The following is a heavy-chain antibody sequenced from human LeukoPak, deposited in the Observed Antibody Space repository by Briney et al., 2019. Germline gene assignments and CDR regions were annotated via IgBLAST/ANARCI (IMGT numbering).Heavy chain of an antibody. CDR2: INSDGSST. CDR1: GFTFSSYW. CDR3: ARVMITFGGFDP. J-gene: IGHJ5*02. D-gene: IGHD3-16*01. Sequence: PGGSLRLSCAASGFTFSSYWMHWVCQAPGKGLVWVSRINSDGSSTSYADSVKGRFTISRDNAKNTLYLQMNSLRAEDTAVYYCARVMITFGGFDPWGQGTLVTVSS. V-gene: IGHV3-74*01.